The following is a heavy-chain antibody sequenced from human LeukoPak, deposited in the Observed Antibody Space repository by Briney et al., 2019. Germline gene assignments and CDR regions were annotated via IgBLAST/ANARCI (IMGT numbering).Heavy chain of an antibody. CDR2: IIPIFGTA. CDR1: GGTFSSYA. D-gene: IGHD3-10*01. CDR3: ARVTDRGFDY. J-gene: IGHJ4*02. V-gene: IGHV1-69*05. Sequence: ASVKVSCKASGGTFSSYAISWVRQAPGQGLEWMGRIIPIFGTANYAQKFQGRVTITTDESTSTAYMELSSLRSEDTAVYYCARVTDRGFDYWGQGTLVTVSS.